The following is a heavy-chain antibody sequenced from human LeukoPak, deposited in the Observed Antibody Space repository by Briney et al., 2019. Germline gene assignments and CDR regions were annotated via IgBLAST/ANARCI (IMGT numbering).Heavy chain of an antibody. Sequence: PSETLSLTCTVSGGSISSYYWSWIRQPAGKGLEWIGRIYTSGSTNYNPSLKSRVTMSVDTSKNQFSLKLSSVTAADTAVYYCARVGFYYGSGSYHYYMDVWGKGTTVTVSS. J-gene: IGHJ6*03. CDR1: GGSISSYY. CDR3: ARVGFYYGSGSYHYYMDV. D-gene: IGHD3-10*01. CDR2: IYTSGST. V-gene: IGHV4-4*07.